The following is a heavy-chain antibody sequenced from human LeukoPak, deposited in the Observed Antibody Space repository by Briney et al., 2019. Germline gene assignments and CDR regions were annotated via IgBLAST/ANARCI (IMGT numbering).Heavy chain of an antibody. D-gene: IGHD3-16*02. CDR1: GFTFSSYG. V-gene: IGHV3-23*01. J-gene: IGHJ4*02. Sequence: PGRSLRLSCAASGFTFSSYGMHWVRQAPGKGLEWVSAISGSGGSTYYADSVKGRFTISRDNSKNTLYLQMNSLRAEDTAVYYCAKLAYHYDYVWGSYRYAHYWGQGALVTVSS. CDR3: AKLAYHYDYVWGSYRYAHY. CDR2: ISGSGGST.